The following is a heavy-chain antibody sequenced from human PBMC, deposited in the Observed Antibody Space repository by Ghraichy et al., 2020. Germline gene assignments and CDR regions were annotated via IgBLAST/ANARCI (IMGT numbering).Heavy chain of an antibody. D-gene: IGHD5-18*01. CDR2: IKQDGSEK. J-gene: IGHJ4*02. CDR1: GFTFSSYW. V-gene: IGHV3-7*01. CDR3: ARDRLIYSYGRDLFDY. Sequence: GGSLRLSCAASGFTFSSYWMSWVRQAPGKGLEWVANIKQDGSEKYYVDSVKGRFTISRDNAKNSLYLQMNSLRAEDTAVYYCARDRLIYSYGRDLFDYWDQGTLVTVSS.